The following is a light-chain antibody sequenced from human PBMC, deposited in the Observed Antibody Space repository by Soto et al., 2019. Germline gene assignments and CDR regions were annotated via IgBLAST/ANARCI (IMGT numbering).Light chain of an antibody. CDR2: WAS. V-gene: IGKV4-1*01. CDR3: QQYYTTPPA. CDR1: RNVLYRSNNKNY. Sequence: DIVMTQSPDSLAVSLGERATINCKSSRNVLYRSNNKNYLAWYQQKPGQLPKLLIYWASTRESGVPDRFTGSGSGTDFTLTINSLQADDVAVYYCQQYYTTPPAFGQGTKLEIK. J-gene: IGKJ2*01.